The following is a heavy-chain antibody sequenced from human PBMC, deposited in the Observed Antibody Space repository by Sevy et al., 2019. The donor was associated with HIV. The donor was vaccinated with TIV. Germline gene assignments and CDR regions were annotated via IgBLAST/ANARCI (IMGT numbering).Heavy chain of an antibody. CDR1: GFTVSSNY. V-gene: IGHV3-53*01. CDR2: IYSGGST. J-gene: IGHJ3*02. CDR3: AQRGAVAGTIAFDI. D-gene: IGHD6-19*01. Sequence: GGSLRLSCAASGFTVSSNYMSWVRQAPGKGLEWVSVIYSGGSTYYADSVKGRFTISRDNSKNTLYLQMNILRAEDTAVYYCAQRGAVAGTIAFDIWGQGTMVTVSS.